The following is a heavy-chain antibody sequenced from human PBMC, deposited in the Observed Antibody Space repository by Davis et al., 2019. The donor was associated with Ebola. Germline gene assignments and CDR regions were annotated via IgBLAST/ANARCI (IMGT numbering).Heavy chain of an antibody. J-gene: IGHJ3*02. D-gene: IGHD1-26*01. V-gene: IGHV4-59*01. CDR1: GGSFSGYY. CDR3: ARVGYSGSPVGAFDI. CDR2: IYYSGST. Sequence: SQTLSLTCAVYGGSFSGYYWSWIRQPPGKGLEWIGYIYYSGSTNYNPSLKSRVTISVDTSKNQFSLKLSSVTAADTAVYYCARVGYSGSPVGAFDIWGQGTMVTVSS.